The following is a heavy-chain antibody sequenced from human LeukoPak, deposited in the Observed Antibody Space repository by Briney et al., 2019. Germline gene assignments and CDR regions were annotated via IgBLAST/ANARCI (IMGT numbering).Heavy chain of an antibody. V-gene: IGHV1-69*13. CDR2: IIPIFGTA. CDR1: GGTFSSYA. CDR3: ARGPPQRDWFDP. Sequence: ASEKVSCKASGGTFSSYAISWVRQAPGQGLEWMGGIIPIFGTANYAQKFQGRVTITADESTSTAYMELSSLRSEDTAVYYCARGPPQRDWFDPWGQGTLVTVSS. J-gene: IGHJ5*02.